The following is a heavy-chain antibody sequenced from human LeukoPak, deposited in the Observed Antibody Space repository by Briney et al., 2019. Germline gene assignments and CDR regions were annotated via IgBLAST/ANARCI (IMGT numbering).Heavy chain of an antibody. J-gene: IGHJ5*02. CDR3: ASGGAVAGLFDP. CDR2: FDPEDGET. V-gene: IGHV1-24*01. Sequence: ASVKVSCKVSGYTLTELSMHWVRQAPGKGLEWMGGFDPEDGETIYAQKFQGRVTMTEDTSTDTAYMELSSLRSEDTAVYYCASGGAVAGLFDPWGQGTLVTVSS. D-gene: IGHD6-19*01. CDR1: GYTLTELS.